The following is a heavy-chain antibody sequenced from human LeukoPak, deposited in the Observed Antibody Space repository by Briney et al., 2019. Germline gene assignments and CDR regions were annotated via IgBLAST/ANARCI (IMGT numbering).Heavy chain of an antibody. D-gene: IGHD1-26*01. CDR2: ISSSGSYI. CDR3: ARVLIVGADWSYDAFDI. CDR1: GFTFSSYS. Sequence: GGPLRLSCAASGFTFSSYSMNWVRQAPGKGLEWVSSISSSGSYIYHADSVKGRFTISRDNAKNSLYLQMNSLRAEDTAVYYCARVLIVGADWSYDAFDIWGQGTMVTVSS. J-gene: IGHJ3*02. V-gene: IGHV3-21*01.